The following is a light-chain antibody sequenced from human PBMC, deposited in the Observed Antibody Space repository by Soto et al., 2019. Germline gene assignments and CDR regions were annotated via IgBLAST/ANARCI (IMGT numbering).Light chain of an antibody. V-gene: IGLV1-51*01. CDR2: DNY. J-gene: IGLJ3*02. Sequence: QSVLTQPPSASGTPGQRVTISCSGSRSNIGNNDVSWYQQFPGTSPKLLIYDNYKRPSGIPDRFSGSKSGTSATLGITGLQTGDEADYYCGTWDSSLSAEVFGGGTKLTVL. CDR3: GTWDSSLSAEV. CDR1: RSNIGNND.